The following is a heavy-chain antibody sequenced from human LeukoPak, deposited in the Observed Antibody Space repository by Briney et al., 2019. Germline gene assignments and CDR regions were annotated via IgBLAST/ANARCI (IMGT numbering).Heavy chain of an antibody. CDR3: AKDMSWSEHSNWFDP. CDR2: ISWNSGSI. V-gene: IGHV3-9*01. J-gene: IGHJ5*02. D-gene: IGHD6-13*01. CDR1: GFTFDDYA. Sequence: GGSLRLSCAASGFTFDDYAMHWVRQAPGKGLEWVSGISWNSGSIGYADSVKGRFTISRDNAKNSLYLQINSLRAEDTALYYCAKDMSWSEHSNWFDPWGQGTLVTVSS.